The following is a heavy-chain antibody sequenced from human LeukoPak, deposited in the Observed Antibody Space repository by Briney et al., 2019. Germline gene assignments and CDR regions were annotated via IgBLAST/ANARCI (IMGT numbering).Heavy chain of an antibody. V-gene: IGHV3-66*01. CDR1: GFTVSSNY. CDR2: IYSGGST. Sequence: SGGSLRLSCAASGFTVSSNYMSWVRQAPGKGLEWVSVIYSGGSTYYADSVKGRFTISRDNSKNALYLQMNGLRADDTAVYYCGIRDTSDYYVFWGQGTLVTVSS. CDR3: GIRDTSDYYVF. D-gene: IGHD3-22*01. J-gene: IGHJ4*02.